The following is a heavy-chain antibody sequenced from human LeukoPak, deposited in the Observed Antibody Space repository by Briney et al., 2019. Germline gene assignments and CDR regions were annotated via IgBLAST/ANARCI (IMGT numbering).Heavy chain of an antibody. D-gene: IGHD3-22*01. CDR3: AKDYYDSSGLGY. V-gene: IGHV3-30*02. Sequence: PGGSLRLSCAASGFTFSSYGMHWVRQARGKGLEWVAVIRYDGSNKYYADSVKGRFTTSRDNSKNTLYLQMNSLRAEDTAAYYCAKDYYDSSGLGYWGQGTLVTVSS. CDR1: GFTFSSYG. J-gene: IGHJ4*02. CDR2: IRYDGSNK.